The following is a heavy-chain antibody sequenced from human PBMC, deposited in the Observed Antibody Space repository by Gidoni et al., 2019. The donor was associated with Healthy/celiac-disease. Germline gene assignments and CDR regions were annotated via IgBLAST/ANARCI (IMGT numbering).Heavy chain of an antibody. CDR3: AKDAGASSSGWYIDY. V-gene: IGHV3-9*01. CDR1: GFTFADYA. J-gene: IGHJ4*02. CDR2: ISWKSGSI. D-gene: IGHD6-19*01. Sequence: VQLVESGGGLVQPGRSLRLSCAASGFTFADYAMHWVRQAPGKGLEWVSGISWKSGSIGYADSVKGRFTISRDNAKNSLYLQMNSLRAEDTALYYCAKDAGASSSGWYIDYWGQGTLVTVSS.